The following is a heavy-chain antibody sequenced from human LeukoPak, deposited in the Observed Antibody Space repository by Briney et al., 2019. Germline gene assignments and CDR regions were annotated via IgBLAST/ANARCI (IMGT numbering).Heavy chain of an antibody. Sequence: SETLSLTCSVSGGSISRSSYYWGWISQPPGKGLEWIGSIYYSGSTYYNPSLKSRVTISVDTSKNQFSLKLSSVTAADTAVYYCASGPRPFDYWGQGTLVTVSS. V-gene: IGHV4-39*01. CDR3: ASGPRPFDY. CDR2: IYYSGST. J-gene: IGHJ4*02. CDR1: GGSISRSSYY.